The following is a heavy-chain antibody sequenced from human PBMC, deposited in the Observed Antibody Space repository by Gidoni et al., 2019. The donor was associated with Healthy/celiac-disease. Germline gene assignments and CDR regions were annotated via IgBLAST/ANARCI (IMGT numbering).Heavy chain of an antibody. CDR3: ARAGSGYCSGGSCYSDY. D-gene: IGHD2-15*01. Sequence: QVQLVESGGGVVQPGRSLRLSCAASGFTFSSYAMHWVRQAPGKGLEWVAVISYDGSNKYYADSVKGRFTISRDNSKNTLYLQMNSLRAEDTAVYYCARAGSGYCSGGSCYSDYWGQGTLVTVSS. CDR2: ISYDGSNK. J-gene: IGHJ4*02. V-gene: IGHV3-30-3*01. CDR1: GFTFSSYA.